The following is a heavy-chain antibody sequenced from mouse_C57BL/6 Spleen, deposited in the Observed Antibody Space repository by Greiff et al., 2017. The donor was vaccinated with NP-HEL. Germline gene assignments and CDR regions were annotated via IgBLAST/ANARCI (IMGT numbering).Heavy chain of an antibody. CDR2: IDPENGDT. J-gene: IGHJ3*01. V-gene: IGHV14-4*01. D-gene: IGHD2-2*01. Sequence: VQLKQSGAELVRPGASVKLSCTASGFNIKDDYMHWVKQRPEQGLEWIGWIDPENGDTEYASKFQGKATITADTSSNTAYLQLSSLTSEDTAVYYCTTSGVYYGYGFAYWGQGTLVTVSA. CDR3: TTSGVYYGYGFAY. CDR1: GFNIKDDY.